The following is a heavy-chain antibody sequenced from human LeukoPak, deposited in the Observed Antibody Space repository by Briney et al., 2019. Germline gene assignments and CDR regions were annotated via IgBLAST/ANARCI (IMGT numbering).Heavy chain of an antibody. Sequence: GRSLRLSCATSGFTLSSYGMHWVRQAPGEGLEWVAIIAHDGVNKYYTDSVKGRFTISRENSRNTLYLQMNSLRPEDTAVYYCARDWGASGWYNWFDPWGQGTLVTVSS. CDR1: GFTLSSYG. V-gene: IGHV3-30*19. J-gene: IGHJ5*02. CDR3: ARDWGASGWYNWFDP. D-gene: IGHD6-19*01. CDR2: IAHDGVNK.